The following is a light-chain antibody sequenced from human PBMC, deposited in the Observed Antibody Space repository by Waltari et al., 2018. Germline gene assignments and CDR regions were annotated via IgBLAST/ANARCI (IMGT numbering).Light chain of an antibody. CDR2: SAS. CDR1: QSISTY. J-gene: IGKJ1*01. Sequence: DIQMTQSPSSLSGSVGDRVTITCRASQSISTYLNWYQQKPGKAPKLLISSASSLQSGVPSRFSGSGSGTDFTLTISSLQHEDFATYYCQQSYSSPQTFGQGTKVEIK. CDR3: QQSYSSPQT. V-gene: IGKV1-39*01.